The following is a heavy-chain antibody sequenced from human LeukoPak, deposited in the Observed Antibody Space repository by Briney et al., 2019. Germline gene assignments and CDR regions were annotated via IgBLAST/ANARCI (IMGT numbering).Heavy chain of an antibody. CDR2: ISWNSGSI. D-gene: IGHD6-13*01. J-gene: IGHJ6*02. V-gene: IGHV3-9*01. CDR1: GFTFDDYA. CDR3: AKATSSSWRAGLDV. Sequence: GRSLRLSCAASGFTFDDYAMHWVRQAPGKGLEWVSGISWNSGSIGYADSVKGRFTISRDNAKNSLYLQMNSLRAEDTALYYCAKATSSSWRAGLDVWGQGTRSPSP.